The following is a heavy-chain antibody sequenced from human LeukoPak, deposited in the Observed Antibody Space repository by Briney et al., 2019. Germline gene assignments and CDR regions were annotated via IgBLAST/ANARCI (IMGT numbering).Heavy chain of an antibody. CDR2: MNPNSGNT. V-gene: IGHV1-8*01. CDR1: GYTFTSYD. J-gene: IGHJ5*02. Sequence: ASVKVSCKASGYTFTSYDINWVRQATGQGLEWMGWMNPNSGNTGYAQKFQGRVTMTRNTSISTAYMELSSLRSEDTAVYYCARDYSSPSRDPDKPDPWGQGTLVTVSS. CDR3: ARDYSSPSRDPDKPDP. D-gene: IGHD6-13*01.